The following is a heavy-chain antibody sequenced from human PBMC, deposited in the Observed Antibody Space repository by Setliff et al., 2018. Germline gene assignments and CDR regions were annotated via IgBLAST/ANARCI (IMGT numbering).Heavy chain of an antibody. Sequence: ASVKVSCKASGYTFNNYGITWVRQAPGQGLEWMGWINNYSFKTTYPQKFLDRVTMTTDTSATTDYMELKNLRSDDTAVYYCARAQNIFGGNFDSWGQGTLVTVSS. CDR1: GYTFNNYG. CDR2: INNYSFKT. J-gene: IGHJ4*02. V-gene: IGHV1-18*01. D-gene: IGHD3-3*01. CDR3: ARAQNIFGGNFDS.